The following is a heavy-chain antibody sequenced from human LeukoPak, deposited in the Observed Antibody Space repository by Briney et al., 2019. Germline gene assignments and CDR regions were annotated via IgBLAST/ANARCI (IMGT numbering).Heavy chain of an antibody. CDR2: INPNSGGT. J-gene: IGHJ4*02. Sequence: ASVKVSCKASGYTFTGYYMHWLRQAPGQGLEWMGWINPNSGGTNYAQKFQGRVTMTRDTSISTAYMELSRLRSDDTAVYYCARPSQFRYYFDYWGQGTLVTVSS. CDR3: ARPSQFRYYFDY. D-gene: IGHD2-21*01. V-gene: IGHV1-2*02. CDR1: GYTFTGYY.